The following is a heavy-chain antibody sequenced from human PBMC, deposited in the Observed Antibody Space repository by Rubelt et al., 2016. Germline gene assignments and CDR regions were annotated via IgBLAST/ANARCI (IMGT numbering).Heavy chain of an antibody. CDR2: INPNSGGT. Sequence: APGQGLEWMGWINPNSGGTNYAQKFQGRVTMTRDTSISTAYMELSRLRSDDTAVYYCARAGYGSSWYYDAFDIWGQGTMVTVSS. V-gene: IGHV1-2*02. J-gene: IGHJ3*02. CDR3: ARAGYGSSWYYDAFDI. D-gene: IGHD6-13*01.